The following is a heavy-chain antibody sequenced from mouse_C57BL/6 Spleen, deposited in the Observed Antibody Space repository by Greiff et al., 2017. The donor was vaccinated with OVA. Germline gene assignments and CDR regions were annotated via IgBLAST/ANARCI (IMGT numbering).Heavy chain of an antibody. D-gene: IGHD1-1*01. Sequence: QVQLQQPGAELVMPGASVKLSCKASGYTFTSYWMHWVKQRPGQGLEWIGEIDPSDSYTNYNQKFKGKSTLTVDKSSSTAYMQLSSLTSEDSAVYYWASFLYYGSSHFDYWGQGTTLTVSS. V-gene: IGHV1-69*01. J-gene: IGHJ2*01. CDR1: GYTFTSYW. CDR2: IDPSDSYT. CDR3: ASFLYYGSSHFDY.